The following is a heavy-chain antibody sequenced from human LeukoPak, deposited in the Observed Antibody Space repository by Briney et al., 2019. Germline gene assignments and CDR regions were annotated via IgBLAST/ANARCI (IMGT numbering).Heavy chain of an antibody. CDR3: ARAIDYGDYFFDY. CDR2: INPNSGGT. J-gene: IGHJ4*02. V-gene: IGHV1-2*02. D-gene: IGHD4-17*01. Sequence: ASVKVSCKASGYTFTGYYMHWVRQTPGQGLEWMGWINPNSGGTNYAQKFQGRVTMTRDTSISTAYMELSRLRSDDTAVYYCARAIDYGDYFFDYWGQGTLVTVSS. CDR1: GYTFTGYY.